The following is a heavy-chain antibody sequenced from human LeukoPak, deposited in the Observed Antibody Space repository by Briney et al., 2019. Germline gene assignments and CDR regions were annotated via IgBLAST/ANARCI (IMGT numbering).Heavy chain of an antibody. J-gene: IGHJ5*02. CDR3: AREGQQPRGVRWFDP. CDR2: INSDGSST. V-gene: IGHV3-74*01. D-gene: IGHD3-10*01. CDR1: GFTLNSYW. Sequence: QSGGSLRLSCAASGFTLNSYWMHWVRQAPGKGLVWVSRINSDGSSTSYADSVKGRFTISRDNAKNTPYPQMNSLRAEDTAVYYCAREGQQPRGVRWFDPWGQGTLVTVSS.